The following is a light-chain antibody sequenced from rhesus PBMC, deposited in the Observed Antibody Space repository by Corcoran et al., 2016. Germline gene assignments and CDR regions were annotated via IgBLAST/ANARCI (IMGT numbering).Light chain of an antibody. Sequence: EIVMTQSPATLSLSPGKRATLSCRASQSVSSNLAWYQQQTGQAPSLLIYGASSRATGIPDRFRGGGSGTDFTLTISSREPEDFAVYYCQQYSNWPHSFGQGTKVEIK. J-gene: IGKJ2*01. CDR1: QSVSSN. CDR2: GAS. V-gene: IGKV3-42*03. CDR3: QQYSNWPHS.